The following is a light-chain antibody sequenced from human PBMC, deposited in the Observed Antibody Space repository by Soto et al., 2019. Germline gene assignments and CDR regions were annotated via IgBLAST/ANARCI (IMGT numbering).Light chain of an antibody. V-gene: IGKV3-20*01. CDR1: QSVSSSY. Sequence: EIVLTQSPGTLSLSPGERATLSCKASQSVSSSYLAWYRQKPGQAPRLLIHGASSRATGIPDRVSGSGSGTDLTLTISRLEPEDFAVYYCQQYGSSPSITFGQGTRLDSK. J-gene: IGKJ5*01. CDR3: QQYGSSPSIT. CDR2: GAS.